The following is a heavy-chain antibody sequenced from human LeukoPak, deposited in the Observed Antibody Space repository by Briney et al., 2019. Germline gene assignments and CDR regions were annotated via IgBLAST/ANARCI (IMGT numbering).Heavy chain of an antibody. D-gene: IGHD2-15*01. CDR2: NYYSGST. J-gene: IGHJ4*02. CDR3: ARQIVVVVAATNRWYFDY. V-gene: IGHV4-59*01. CDR1: GGSISSYY. Sequence: SETLSLTCTVSGGSISSYYWSWLRQPPGKGLEWIGYNYYSGSTNYNPSLKSRVTISVDTSKNQFSLKLSSVTAADTAVYYCARQIVVVVAATNRWYFDYWGQGTLVTVSS.